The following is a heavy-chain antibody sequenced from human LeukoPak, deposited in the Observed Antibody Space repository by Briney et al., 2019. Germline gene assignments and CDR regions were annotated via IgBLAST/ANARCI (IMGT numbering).Heavy chain of an antibody. CDR2: FDPEDGET. V-gene: IGHV1-24*01. D-gene: IGHD3-22*01. CDR3: ATEGDSSGYPITYFDY. J-gene: IGHJ4*02. Sequence: GASVKVSCKVSGYTLTELSMHWVRQAPGKGLEWMGGFDPEDGETIYAQKFQGRVTMTEDTSTDTAYMELSSLRSEDTAVYYCATEGDSSGYPITYFDYWGQGTLVTVSS. CDR1: GYTLTELS.